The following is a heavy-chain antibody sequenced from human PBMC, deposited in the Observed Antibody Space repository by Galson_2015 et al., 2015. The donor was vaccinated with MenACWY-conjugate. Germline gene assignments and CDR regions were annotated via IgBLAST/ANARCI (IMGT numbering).Heavy chain of an antibody. Sequence: SVKVSCKASGYTFTSYYIHWGRQAPGQGLEWMGTINPSGGSTSYAQKFQGRVTMTKDTSTSTVYMELSGLRSEDTAVYYCAREGCTRTNCYRFLGVRTPYWFDPWGQGTLVPVSS. J-gene: IGHJ5*02. CDR2: INPSGGST. CDR1: GYTFTSYY. CDR3: AREGCTRTNCYRFLGVRTPYWFDP. V-gene: IGHV1-46*03. D-gene: IGHD2-2*02.